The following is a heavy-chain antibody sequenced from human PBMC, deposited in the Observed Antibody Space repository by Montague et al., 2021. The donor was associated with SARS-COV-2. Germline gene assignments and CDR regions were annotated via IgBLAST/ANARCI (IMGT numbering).Heavy chain of an antibody. D-gene: IGHD2/OR15-2a*01. J-gene: IGHJ4*02. Sequence: SETLSLTCTVSGGSISSSSYYWGWIRQPPGKGLEWIGSLFYSGSSFYNPSLKSRVTISLDTSKNQFSLRLSSVTAADTAVYYCVAEGLAIYYFDFWGQGTLVTVSS. CDR3: VAEGLAIYYFDF. V-gene: IGHV4-39*01. CDR1: GGSISSSSYY. CDR2: LFYSGSS.